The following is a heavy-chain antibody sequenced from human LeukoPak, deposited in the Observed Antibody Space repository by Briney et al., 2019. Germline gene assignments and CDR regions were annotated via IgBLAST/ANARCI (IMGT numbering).Heavy chain of an antibody. CDR3: ARGGSYHGY. CDR2: IYYSGTT. Sequence: PSETLSLTCTDSGVSISGYYWSWIRQPPGKGLEWIGNIYYSGTTNHNPSLKSRVTISVDTSKNQFSLKLSSVTAADTATYYCARGGSYHGYWGQGTLVTVSS. J-gene: IGHJ4*02. CDR1: GVSISGYY. D-gene: IGHD1-26*01. V-gene: IGHV4-59*01.